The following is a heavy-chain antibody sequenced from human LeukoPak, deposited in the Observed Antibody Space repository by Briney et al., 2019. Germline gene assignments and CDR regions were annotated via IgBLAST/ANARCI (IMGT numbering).Heavy chain of an antibody. V-gene: IGHV4-59*01. CDR2: IYYSGST. CDR1: GGSISSYY. D-gene: IGHD6-6*01. J-gene: IGHJ4*02. Sequence: KASETLSLTCTVSGGSISSYYWSWIRQPPGKGLEWIGYIYYSGSTNYNPSLKSRVTISVDTSKNQFSLKLSSVTAADTAVYYCARARYGQLVDYWGQGTLVTVSS. CDR3: ARARYGQLVDY.